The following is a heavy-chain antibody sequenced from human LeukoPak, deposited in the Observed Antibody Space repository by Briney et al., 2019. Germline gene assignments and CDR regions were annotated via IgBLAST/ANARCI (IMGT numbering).Heavy chain of an antibody. D-gene: IGHD5-12*01. CDR1: GFTFSSYA. CDR2: ISYDGSNK. J-gene: IGHJ3*02. Sequence: SGGSLRLSCAASGFTFSSYAMHWVRQAPGKGLEWVAVISYDGSNKYYADSVKGRFTISRDNSKNTLYLQMNSLRAEDTAVYYCAKGYKDAFDTWGQGTMVTVSS. CDR3: AKGYKDAFDT. V-gene: IGHV3-30-3*01.